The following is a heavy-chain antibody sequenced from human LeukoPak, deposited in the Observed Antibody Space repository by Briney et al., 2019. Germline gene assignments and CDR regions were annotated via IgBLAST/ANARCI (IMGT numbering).Heavy chain of an antibody. D-gene: IGHD3-22*01. V-gene: IGHV1-2*02. J-gene: IGHJ4*02. CDR1: GYTFTDYY. CDR2: INRNSDGT. CDR3: ARLVSHNYDRERFDY. Sequence: GASVKVSCKASGYTFTDYYMHWVRQAPGQGLEWMGWINRNSDGTNYAQNFQGRVTMTRDTSNSKAYMELSRLRSDDTAVYYCARLVSHNYDRERFDYWGQGTLVTVSS.